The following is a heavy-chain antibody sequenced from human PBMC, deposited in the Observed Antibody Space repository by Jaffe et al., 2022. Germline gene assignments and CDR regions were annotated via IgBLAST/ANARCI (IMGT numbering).Heavy chain of an antibody. D-gene: IGHD4-4*01. Sequence: EVQLVQSGAEVKKPGESLKISCEGSGYSFATSWIGWVRQMPGKGLEWMGIIFPDDSDTRYSPSFQGQVTISADKSISTAYLQWSSLKASDTAMYYCARHTDALSNIDSWGQGTLVTVSS. J-gene: IGHJ4*02. V-gene: IGHV5-51*01. CDR1: GYSFATSW. CDR2: IFPDDSDT. CDR3: ARHTDALSNIDS.